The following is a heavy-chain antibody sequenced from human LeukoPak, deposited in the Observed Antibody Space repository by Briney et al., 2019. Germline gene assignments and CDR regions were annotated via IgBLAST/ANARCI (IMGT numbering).Heavy chain of an antibody. CDR1: GFTFSSHA. Sequence: GGSLRLSCAASGFTFSSHAMQWVRQAPGKGLEYVSAISSNGGSTYYANSVKGRFTISRDNSKNTLYLQMGSLRAEDMAVYYCARGLWFEESTLDYYMDVWGKGTTVTVSS. CDR2: ISSNGGST. J-gene: IGHJ6*03. V-gene: IGHV3-64*01. D-gene: IGHD3-10*01. CDR3: ARGLWFEESTLDYYMDV.